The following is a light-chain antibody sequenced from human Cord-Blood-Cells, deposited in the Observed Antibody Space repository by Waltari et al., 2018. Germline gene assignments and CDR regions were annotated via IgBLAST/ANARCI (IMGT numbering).Light chain of an antibody. V-gene: IGKV1-NL1*01. J-gene: IGKJ3*01. Sequence: DIQMTQSPSSLSASVGDRVTITCRASQGISNSLAWYQQKPVKAPKLLLYAASRLESGVPARFSGSGSGTDYTLTISSLHPEDFATYYCQQYYSTPFTFGPGTKVDIK. CDR2: AAS. CDR1: QGISNS. CDR3: QQYYSTPFT.